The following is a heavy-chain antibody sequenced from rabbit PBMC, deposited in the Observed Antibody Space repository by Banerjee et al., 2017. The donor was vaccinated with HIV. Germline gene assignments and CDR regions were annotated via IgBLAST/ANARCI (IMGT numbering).Heavy chain of an antibody. Sequence: QEQLEESGGDLVKPGGSLTLTCTASGVSFSNKYVMCWVRQAPGKGLEWIACIYAGDGNSSYSGWATGRFSISKTTSTTVALQMTSLTAADTAANFFAGGGVGTGPDYGLWGPGTLVTVS. V-gene: IGHV1S45*01. CDR3: AGGGVGTGPDYGL. J-gene: IGHJ4*01. CDR2: IYAGDGNS. CDR1: GVSFSNKYV. D-gene: IGHD7-1*01.